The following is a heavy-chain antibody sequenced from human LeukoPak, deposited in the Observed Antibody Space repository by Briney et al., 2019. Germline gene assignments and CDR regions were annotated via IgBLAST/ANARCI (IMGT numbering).Heavy chain of an antibody. CDR3: ARDEDYSFDY. CDR2: INPNSGGT. Sequence: ASVKVSCKAAGYSFTTFHINWVRQAPGQGLEWMGWINPNSGGTNYAQKFQGRVTMTRDTSISTAYMELSRLRSDDTAVYYCARDEDYSFDYWGQGTLVTVSS. V-gene: IGHV1-2*02. CDR1: GYSFTTFH. J-gene: IGHJ4*02. D-gene: IGHD3/OR15-3a*01.